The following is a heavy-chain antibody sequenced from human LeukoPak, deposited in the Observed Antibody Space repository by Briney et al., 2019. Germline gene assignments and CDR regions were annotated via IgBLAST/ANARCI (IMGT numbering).Heavy chain of an antibody. CDR3: ARSRKLGGDSFSDAFDI. J-gene: IGHJ3*02. D-gene: IGHD2-21*02. CDR1: GDTFANYY. V-gene: IGHV1-46*01. CDR2: INPSNGRT. Sequence: ASVKASCKASGDTFANYYMHWVRQAPGQGLEWMGIINPSNGRTSYAQKFQGRVTMTRDMSTTTMYMELSSLRSEDTAVYYCARSRKLGGDSFSDAFDIWGQGTMVTVSS.